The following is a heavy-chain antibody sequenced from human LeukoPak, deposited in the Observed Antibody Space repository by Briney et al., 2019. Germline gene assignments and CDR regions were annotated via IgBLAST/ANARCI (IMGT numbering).Heavy chain of an antibody. CDR1: GFTFSSYE. J-gene: IGHJ4*02. V-gene: IGHV3-48*03. D-gene: IGHD3-10*01. CDR3: ARRGFSDFFWFDY. CDR2: ISSSGSTI. Sequence: PGGSLRLSCAASGFTFSSYEMNWVRQAPGKGLEWVSYISSSGSTIYYADSVKGRFTISRDNAKNSLYLQMNSLRAEDTAVYYCARRGFSDFFWFDYWGQGTLVTVSS.